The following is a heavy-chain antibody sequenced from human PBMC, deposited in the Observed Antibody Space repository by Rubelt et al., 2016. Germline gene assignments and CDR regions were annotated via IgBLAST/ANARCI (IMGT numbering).Heavy chain of an antibody. CDR3: AHRKYGWFDP. J-gene: IGHJ5*02. D-gene: IGHD4-17*01. V-gene: IGHV2-26*01. CDR1: G. CDR2: IFSNDEK. Sequence: GVSWIRQPPGKALEWLAHIFSNDEKSYTTSLKSRLTISKDTSKNQVVLTMTNMDPVDTATYYCAHRKYGWFDPWGQGTPVTVSS.